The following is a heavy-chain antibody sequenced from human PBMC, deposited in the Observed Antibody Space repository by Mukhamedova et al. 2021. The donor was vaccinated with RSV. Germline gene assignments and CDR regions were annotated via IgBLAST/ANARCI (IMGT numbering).Heavy chain of an antibody. CDR2: IWSDGTNK. V-gene: IGHV3-33*01. CDR1: GFTFSNHG. J-gene: IGHJ6*03. CDR3: ARFDYPHYDIFMDA. D-gene: IGHD3-9*01. Sequence: GFTFSNHGMHWVRQAPGKGLEWVAAIWSDGTNKFYGDSVKGRFSISRDNVKDTLYLQMNNLRADDTGLYYCARFDYPHYDIFMDAW.